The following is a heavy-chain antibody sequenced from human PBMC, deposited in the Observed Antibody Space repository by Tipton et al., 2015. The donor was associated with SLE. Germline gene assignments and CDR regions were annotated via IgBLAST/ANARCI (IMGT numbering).Heavy chain of an antibody. Sequence: TLSLTCTVSGGSISSHYWSWIRQPPGKGLEWIGYIYYSGSTNYNPSLKSRVTISVDTSKNQFSLKLSSVAAADTAVYYCARDLDYVWGSYRPRAFDSWGQGTMVTVSS. CDR2: IYYSGST. CDR3: ARDLDYVWGSYRPRAFDS. J-gene: IGHJ3*02. V-gene: IGHV4-59*11. CDR1: GGSISSHY. D-gene: IGHD3-16*02.